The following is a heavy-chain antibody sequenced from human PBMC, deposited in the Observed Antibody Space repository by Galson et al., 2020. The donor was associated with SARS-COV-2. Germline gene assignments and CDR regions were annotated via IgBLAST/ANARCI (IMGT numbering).Heavy chain of an antibody. J-gene: IGHJ4*02. CDR2: IFYTGST. CDR1: DGSVNRNIYY. Sequence: SETLSLTCTVSDGSVNRNIYYWGWLRKPPGKGLEWIGSIFYTGSTYYNPSLKSRVSISRDTSKNQFSLKLTSVTAADTAVYYCARLTPSQWDLPNYFDYWGQGTLVTVSS. D-gene: IGHD1-26*01. V-gene: IGHV4-39*01. CDR3: ARLTPSQWDLPNYFDY.